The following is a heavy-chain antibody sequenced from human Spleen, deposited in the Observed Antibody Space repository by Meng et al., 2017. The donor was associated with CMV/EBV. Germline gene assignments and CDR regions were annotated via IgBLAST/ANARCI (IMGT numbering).Heavy chain of an antibody. CDR1: TFSRYG. Sequence: TFSRYGVGWGRQAPGQGLEWMGWISAYNGHTNYGQNLQGRVTMTTDTSTSTAYMDLRSLRSDDTAVYYCARVASTSWYRGLYYGMDVWGQGTLVTVSS. V-gene: IGHV1-18*01. D-gene: IGHD6-13*01. CDR3: ARVASTSWYRGLYYGMDV. J-gene: IGHJ6*02. CDR2: ISAYNGHT.